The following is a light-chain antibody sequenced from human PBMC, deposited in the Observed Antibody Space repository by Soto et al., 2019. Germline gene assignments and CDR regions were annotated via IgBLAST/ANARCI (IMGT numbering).Light chain of an antibody. V-gene: IGKV1-5*03. CDR2: KAS. Sequence: DIQITQSPATLCASVGDRVTIAFPASQSISSWLAWYQQKPGKAPKLLIYKASSLESGAPSRFSGSGSGTDFSLTISSLQTDDFATYYCQQYNSFPTFGQGTKVDIK. CDR1: QSISSW. J-gene: IGKJ1*01. CDR3: QQYNSFPT.